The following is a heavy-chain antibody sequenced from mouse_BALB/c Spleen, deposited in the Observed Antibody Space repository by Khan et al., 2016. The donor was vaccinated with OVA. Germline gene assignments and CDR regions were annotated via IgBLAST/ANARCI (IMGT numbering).Heavy chain of an antibody. CDR3: ARDRIDY. CDR1: GYTFTSYW. J-gene: IGHJ2*01. CDR2: INPSAGYT. Sequence: VQLQESGAELAKPGASVKMSCKASGYTFTSYWMHWVKQRPGQGLEWIGYINPSAGYTDYNQKFKDKATLTADKSSSTAYMQLNSLTSEDSAGYYCARDRIDYWGQGTTLTVSS. V-gene: IGHV1-7*01.